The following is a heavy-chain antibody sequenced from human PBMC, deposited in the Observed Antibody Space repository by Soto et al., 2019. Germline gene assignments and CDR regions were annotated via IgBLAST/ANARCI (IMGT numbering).Heavy chain of an antibody. V-gene: IGHV1-8*01. D-gene: IGHD6-6*01. J-gene: IGHJ4*02. CDR3: ARPAVDSSSPNFDY. CDR2: MNPNSGNT. CDR1: GYTFTSYD. Sequence: QVQLVQSGAEVKKPGASVKVSCKASGYTFTSYDINWVRQATGQGLEWMGWMNPNSGNTGYAQKFQGRVTMTRNTSISTAYMELSSLRSEETAVYYCARPAVDSSSPNFDYWGQGTLVTVSS.